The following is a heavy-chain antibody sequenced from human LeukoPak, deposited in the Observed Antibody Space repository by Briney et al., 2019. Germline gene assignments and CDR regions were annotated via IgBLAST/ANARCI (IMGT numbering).Heavy chain of an antibody. V-gene: IGHV1-18*01. J-gene: IGHJ4*02. D-gene: IGHD3-3*01. CDR3: ARDWGYDFWSGYYLQREDFDY. CDR2: ISAYNGNT. CDR1: GYAFTSYG. Sequence: GASVKVSCKASGYAFTSYGISWVRQAPGQGLEWMGWISAYNGNTNYAQKLQGRVTMTTDTSTSTAYMELRSLRSDDTAVYYCARDWGYDFWSGYYLQREDFDYWGQGTLVTVSS.